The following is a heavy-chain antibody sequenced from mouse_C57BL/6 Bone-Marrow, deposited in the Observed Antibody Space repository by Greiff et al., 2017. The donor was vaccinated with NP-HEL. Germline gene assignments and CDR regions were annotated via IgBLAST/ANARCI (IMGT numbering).Heavy chain of an antibody. V-gene: IGHV14-4*01. CDR3: TTNGNFDY. CDR1: GFNIKDDY. CDR2: IDPENGDT. J-gene: IGHJ2*01. Sequence: EVQLQESGAELVRPGASVKLSCTASGFNIKDDYMHWVKQRPEQGLEWIGWIDPENGDTEYASKFQGKATITADTSSNTAYLQLSSLTSEDTAVYYCTTNGNFDYWDQGTTLTVSS. D-gene: IGHD2-1*01.